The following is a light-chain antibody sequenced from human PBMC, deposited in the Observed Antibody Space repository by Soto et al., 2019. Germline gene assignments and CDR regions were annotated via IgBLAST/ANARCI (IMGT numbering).Light chain of an antibody. CDR3: LQYDTWPPGT. CDR2: DAS. J-gene: IGKJ1*01. CDR1: EDVISK. Sequence: IFMTQSPATLSVSPGGRATLSCRASEDVISKLAWYQQKPGLPPRLVIYDASTRATGIPGRFSGSGSGKDFTLTISGLQSEDFAIYYCLQYDTWPPGTFGQGTKVDIK. V-gene: IGKV3-15*01.